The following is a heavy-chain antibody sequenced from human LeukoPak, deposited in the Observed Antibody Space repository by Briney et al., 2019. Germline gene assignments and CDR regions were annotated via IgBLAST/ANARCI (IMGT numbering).Heavy chain of an antibody. CDR2: IIPIFGTA. CDR3: ARAFHYYDSSGYLTAEYFQH. V-gene: IGHV1-69*05. J-gene: IGHJ1*01. CDR1: GGTFISYA. D-gene: IGHD3-22*01. Sequence: SVKVSCKASGGTFISYAISWVRQAPGQGLEWMGRIIPIFGTAKYAQKFQGRVTITTDESTSTAYMELSSLRSEDTAVYYCARAFHYYDSSGYLTAEYFQHWGQGTLVTVSS.